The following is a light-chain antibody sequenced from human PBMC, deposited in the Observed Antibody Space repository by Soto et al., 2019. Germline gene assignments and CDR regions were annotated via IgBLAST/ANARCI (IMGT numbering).Light chain of an antibody. CDR2: KAS. CDR1: QGISSW. J-gene: IGKJ1*01. V-gene: IGKV1-5*03. CDR3: QHYNSYSEA. Sequence: DIQMTQSPSSVSASVGDRVTITCRASQGISSWLALYQQKPGKAPKLLIYKASTLKSGDPSRFSGSGSGTEFTLTISSLQPDDFATYYCQHYNSYSEAIGQGTKVDIK.